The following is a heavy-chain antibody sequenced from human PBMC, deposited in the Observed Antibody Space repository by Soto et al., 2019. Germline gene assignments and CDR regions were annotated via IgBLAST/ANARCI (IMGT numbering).Heavy chain of an antibody. CDR3: ARAQDDIVVAVAAPTYYYYGMDV. V-gene: IGHV1-69*06. CDR2: IIPIFGTA. CDR1: GGTFSSYA. J-gene: IGHJ6*02. Sequence: GASVKVSCKASGGTFSSYAISWVRQAPGQGLEWMGGIIPIFGTANYAQKFQGRVTITADKSTSTAYMELSSLRSEDTAVYYCARAQDDIVVAVAAPTYYYYGMDVWGQGTTVTVSS. D-gene: IGHD2-15*01.